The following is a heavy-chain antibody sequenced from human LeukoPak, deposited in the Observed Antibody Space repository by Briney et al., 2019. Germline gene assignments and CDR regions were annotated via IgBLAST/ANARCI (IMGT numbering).Heavy chain of an antibody. J-gene: IGHJ4*02. D-gene: IGHD5-18*01. V-gene: IGHV3-7*01. CDR2: IKQDGSEK. CDR3: ARDNGYSYGLEFDY. Sequence: PGGSLRLSCAASGFSFSNYAMSWVRQAPGKGLEWVANIKQDGSEKYYVDSVKGRFTISRDNARNSLYLQMNSLRAEDTAVYYCARDNGYSYGLEFDYWGQGTLVTVSS. CDR1: GFSFSNYA.